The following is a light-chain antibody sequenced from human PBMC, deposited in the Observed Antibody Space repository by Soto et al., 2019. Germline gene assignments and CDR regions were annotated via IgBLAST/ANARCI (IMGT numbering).Light chain of an antibody. CDR1: QGVRNH. J-gene: IGKJ1*01. CDR2: GAS. CDR3: QKYDRAPWT. V-gene: IGKV1-27*01. Sequence: DIQMTQSPSSLSASVGDRVTISCRASQGVRNHLAWYQQKPGKVPKLLIYGASTLQSGVPSRFSGGGSGTDFTLTISSLQPEDVETYYCQKYDRAPWTLGQGTKVDIK.